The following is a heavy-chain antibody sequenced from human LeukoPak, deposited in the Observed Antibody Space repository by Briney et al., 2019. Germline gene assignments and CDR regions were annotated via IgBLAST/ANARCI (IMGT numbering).Heavy chain of an antibody. D-gene: IGHD6-13*01. CDR1: GFTVSSNY. J-gene: IGHJ6*02. Sequence: GGSLRLSCAASGFTVSSNYMSWVRQAPGKGLEWVSVIYSGGSTYYADSVKGRFTISRDNSKNTLYLQMNSLRAEDTAVYYCARAGIVVAGTLYYHYGMDVWGLGTTVTVSS. CDR2: IYSGGST. CDR3: ARAGIVVAGTLYYHYGMDV. V-gene: IGHV3-53*01.